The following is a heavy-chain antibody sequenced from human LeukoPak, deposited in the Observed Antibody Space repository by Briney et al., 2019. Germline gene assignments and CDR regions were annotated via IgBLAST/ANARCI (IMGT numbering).Heavy chain of an antibody. D-gene: IGHD6-19*01. V-gene: IGHV3-21*01. J-gene: IGHJ5*02. Sequence: GGSLRLSCAASGFIFSSYSMNWVRQAPGKGLEWVSSISSSSSYIYYADSVKGRFTISRDNAKTSLYLQMNSLRAEDTAVYYCARGADTGYSSDSWGQGTLVTVSS. CDR3: ARGADTGYSSDS. CDR2: ISSSSSYI. CDR1: GFIFSSYS.